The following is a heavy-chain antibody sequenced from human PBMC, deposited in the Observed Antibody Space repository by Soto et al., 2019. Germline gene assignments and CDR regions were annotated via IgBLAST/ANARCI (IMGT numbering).Heavy chain of an antibody. CDR1: GFTFSSYS. CDR2: ISSSSSYI. D-gene: IGHD1-26*01. V-gene: IGHV3-21*01. CDR3: AREVGDYPNHYYFDY. J-gene: IGHJ4*02. Sequence: EVQLVESGGGLVKPGGSLRLSCAASGFTFSSYSMNWVRQAPGKGLEWVSSISSSSSYIYYADSVKGRFTISRDNAKNSLYLQMNSLRAEDTAVYYCAREVGDYPNHYYFDYWGQGTLVTVSS.